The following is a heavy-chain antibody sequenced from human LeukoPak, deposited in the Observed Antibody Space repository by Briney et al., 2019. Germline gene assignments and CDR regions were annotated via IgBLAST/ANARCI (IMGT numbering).Heavy chain of an antibody. J-gene: IGHJ4*02. V-gene: IGHV3-23*01. CDR2: ISGGGDNT. CDR3: AKGGPYRSSLFDY. Sequence: TGGSLRLSCAASGFTFSTYAMSWVRQAPGKGLEWVSDISGGGDNTYYADSVKGRFTISRDNSKNTLFLLMNSLRAEDTAVYYSAKGGPYRSSLFDYWGQGALVTVSS. CDR1: GFTFSTYA. D-gene: IGHD6-6*01.